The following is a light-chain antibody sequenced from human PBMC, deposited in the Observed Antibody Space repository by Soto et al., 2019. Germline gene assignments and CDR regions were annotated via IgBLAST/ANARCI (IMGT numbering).Light chain of an antibody. CDR2: DVS. Sequence: QSALTQPASVSGSPGQSITISCTGTSGDVGSYNYVSWYQQHPGKAPKLMIYDVSDRRSGVSNRFSGSKSGNTASLTISGLQAEDEANDYCSSYTTSNTLVFGGGTKLTVL. J-gene: IGLJ2*01. CDR1: SGDVGSYNY. V-gene: IGLV2-14*03. CDR3: SSYTTSNTLV.